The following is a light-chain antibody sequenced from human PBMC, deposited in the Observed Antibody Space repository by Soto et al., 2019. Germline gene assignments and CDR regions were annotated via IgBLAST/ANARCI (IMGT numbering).Light chain of an antibody. CDR1: QSVSSN. J-gene: IGKJ5*01. CDR3: QQRNNWQA. V-gene: IGKV3D-11*02. CDR2: GAS. Sequence: ELVMTQSPATLSPSPGARATLSCRASQSVSSNLAWYQQKPGQAPRLLIYGASSRATGIPDRFSGSGSGTDFTLTITSLEPEDFAVYYCQQRNNWQAFGHVTRLDI.